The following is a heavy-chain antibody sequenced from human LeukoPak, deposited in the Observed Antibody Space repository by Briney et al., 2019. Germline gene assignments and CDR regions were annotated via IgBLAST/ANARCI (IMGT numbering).Heavy chain of an antibody. D-gene: IGHD3-22*01. J-gene: IGHJ4*02. Sequence: QPGRSLRLSCTASGFTFGDYAMSWVRQAPGKGLEWVGFIRSKAYGGSTEYAASVKGRFTISRDDSKSIAYLQMNSLKTEDTAVYYCTRASPYYYDSSGHFDYWGQGTLVTVSS. CDR2: IRSKAYGGST. CDR1: GFTFGDYA. CDR3: TRASPYYYDSSGHFDY. V-gene: IGHV3-49*04.